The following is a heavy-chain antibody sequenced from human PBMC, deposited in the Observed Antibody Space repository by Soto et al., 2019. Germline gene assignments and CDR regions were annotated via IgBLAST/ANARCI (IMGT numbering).Heavy chain of an antibody. Sequence: PSETLSLTCKVSGGSISSYYWSWIRQPPGKGLEWIGYIYNRGTTSYNPSLKSRATISLDTSKNQLSLRLSSVTAADTAVYYCASAYNWNYVSFDYWGQGTLVTVSS. CDR2: IYNRGTT. CDR3: ASAYNWNYVSFDY. J-gene: IGHJ4*02. CDR1: GGSISSYY. D-gene: IGHD1-7*01. V-gene: IGHV4-59*01.